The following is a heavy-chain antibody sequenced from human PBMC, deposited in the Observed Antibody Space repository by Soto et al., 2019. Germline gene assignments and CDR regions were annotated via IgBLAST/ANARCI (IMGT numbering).Heavy chain of an antibody. CDR3: AKEDTSSGSLDY. CDR1: GFPFGENA. Sequence: PGGSLRLSCAASGFPFGENAMSWVRQAPGKGLEWVSGISDSGATTYYADSVRGRFTISRDNSKNTLYLQMKSLRAGDSASYYCAKEDTSSGSLDYWGQGALVTGSS. CDR2: ISDSGATT. J-gene: IGHJ4*02. D-gene: IGHD6-19*01. V-gene: IGHV3-23*01.